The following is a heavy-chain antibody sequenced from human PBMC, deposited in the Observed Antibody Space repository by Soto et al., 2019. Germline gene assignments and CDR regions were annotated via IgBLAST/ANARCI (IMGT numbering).Heavy chain of an antibody. CDR1: GFTFSSYG. CDR3: ARDRRPTTHLYYYYGMDV. CDR2: IWYDGSNK. V-gene: IGHV3-33*01. D-gene: IGHD2-2*01. J-gene: IGHJ6*02. Sequence: PGGSLSLSCAASGFTFSSYGMHWVRQAPGKGLEWVSVIWYDGSNKYYADPVKGRFTISRDNSKNTLYLQMNSLRAEDTAVYYCARDRRPTTHLYYYYGMDVWGQGTTVTVSS.